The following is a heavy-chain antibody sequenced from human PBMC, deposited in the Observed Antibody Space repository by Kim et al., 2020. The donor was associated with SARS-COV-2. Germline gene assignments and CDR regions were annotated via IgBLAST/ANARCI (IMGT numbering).Heavy chain of an antibody. V-gene: IGHV4-59*01. Sequence: SRVTISVDTSKNQFSLKLSSVTAADTAVYYCAREGGYYGSGSYYKGWFDPWGQGTLVTVSS. D-gene: IGHD3-10*01. J-gene: IGHJ5*02. CDR3: AREGGYYGSGSYYKGWFDP.